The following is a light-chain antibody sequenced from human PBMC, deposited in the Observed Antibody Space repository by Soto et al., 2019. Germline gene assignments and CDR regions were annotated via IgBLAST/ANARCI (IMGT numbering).Light chain of an antibody. CDR3: SSFAGSNNVV. CDR1: SRDVGGYDH. Sequence: QAVLTQPPSASGSPGQSVTISFAGTSRDVGGYDHVSWYQQHPGKAPKLMIYDVNKRPSGVPDRFSGSKSGNAASLTVSGLQTEDEADYYCSSFAGSNNVVFGGGTKLTVL. CDR2: DVN. J-gene: IGLJ3*02. V-gene: IGLV2-8*01.